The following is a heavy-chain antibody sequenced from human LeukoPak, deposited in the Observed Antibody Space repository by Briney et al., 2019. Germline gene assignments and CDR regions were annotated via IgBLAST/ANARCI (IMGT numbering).Heavy chain of an antibody. CDR3: ARQNTPHGNFDY. CDR1: GFTLSSYA. D-gene: IGHD1-26*01. V-gene: IGHV3-13*01. Sequence: GGSLRLSCAASGFTLSSYAMHWVRQPAGRGLEWVSAIGTAGDTFYPGSVKGRFTISRENAKKSLFLQMNSLRAEDTAVYYCARQNTPHGNFDYWGQGTLVTVSS. CDR2: IGTAGDT. J-gene: IGHJ4*02.